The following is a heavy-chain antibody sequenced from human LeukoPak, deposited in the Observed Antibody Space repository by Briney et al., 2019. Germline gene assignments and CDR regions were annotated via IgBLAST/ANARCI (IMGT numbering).Heavy chain of an antibody. J-gene: IGHJ6*02. CDR2: INPSGGST. V-gene: IGHV1-46*01. CDR3: AREGHCSGGSCYSEGMDV. CDR1: GYTFTSYY. D-gene: IGHD2-15*01. Sequence: ASVKVSCKASGYTFTSYYMHWVRQAPGQGLEWMGIINPSGGSTSYAQKFQGRVTMTRDTSTSTVCMEPSSLRSEDTAVYYCAREGHCSGGSCYSEGMDVWGQGTTVTVSS.